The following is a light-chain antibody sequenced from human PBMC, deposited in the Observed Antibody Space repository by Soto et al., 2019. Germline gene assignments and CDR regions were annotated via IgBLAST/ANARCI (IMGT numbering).Light chain of an antibody. J-gene: IGLJ1*01. CDR3: CSYAGSSTYV. Sequence: QSVLTQPASVSGSPGQSITISCTGTSSVVGSYNLVSWYQQHPGKAPQLMIYEVSKRPSGVSNRFSGSKSGNTASLTISGLQAEDEADYYCCSYAGSSTYVFGTGTKV. CDR2: EVS. V-gene: IGLV2-23*02. CDR1: SSVVGSYNL.